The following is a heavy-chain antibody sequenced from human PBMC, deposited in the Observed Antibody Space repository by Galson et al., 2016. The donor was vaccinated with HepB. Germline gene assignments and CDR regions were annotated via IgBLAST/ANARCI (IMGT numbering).Heavy chain of an antibody. D-gene: IGHD3/OR15-3a*01. CDR1: RFSFSNYA. CDR3: AGQDWLFPVDY. Sequence: SLRLSCAVSRFSFSNYAMTWVRQAPGKGLEWVSTISSGGGSTYYADSVKGRFTISRDNSKSTLYLQMNSLRAEDTALYYCAGQDWLFPVDYWGQGTLVTVSS. CDR2: ISSGGGST. V-gene: IGHV3-23*01. J-gene: IGHJ4*02.